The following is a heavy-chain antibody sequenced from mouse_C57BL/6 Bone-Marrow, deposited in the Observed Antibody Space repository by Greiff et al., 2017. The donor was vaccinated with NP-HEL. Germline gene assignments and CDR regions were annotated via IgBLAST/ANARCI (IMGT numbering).Heavy chain of an antibody. CDR2: IDPENGDT. J-gene: IGHJ3*01. CDR1: GFNFTDDY. CDR3: TTDYGYDWFAY. D-gene: IGHD2-2*01. V-gene: IGHV14-4*01. Sequence: VQLQQSGAELVRPGASVKLSCTASGFNFTDDYMHWVKQRPEQGLEWIGWIDPENGDTEYASKFQGKATITADTSSNTAYLQLSSLTSEDTAVYYCTTDYGYDWFAYWGQGTLVTVSA.